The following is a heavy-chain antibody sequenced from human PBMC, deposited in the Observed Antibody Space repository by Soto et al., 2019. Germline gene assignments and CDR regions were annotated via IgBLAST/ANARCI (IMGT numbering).Heavy chain of an antibody. J-gene: IGHJ4*02. Sequence: SETLSLTCVVSGGSISSGGYYWGWIRQPPGKGLEWIGSIYYSGSTYYNLSLKSRVTISADTSKNQFSLKLSSVTAADTAIYYCTREVRVGASSRIDCWGQGTLVTVLL. V-gene: IGHV4-39*07. D-gene: IGHD1-26*01. CDR1: GGSISSGGYY. CDR3: TREVRVGASSRIDC. CDR2: IYYSGST.